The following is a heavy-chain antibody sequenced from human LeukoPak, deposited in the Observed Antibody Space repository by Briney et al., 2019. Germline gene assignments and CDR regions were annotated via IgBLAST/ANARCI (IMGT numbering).Heavy chain of an antibody. CDR3: AGIPRTMQVL. CDR2: INQYRSQK. J-gene: IGHJ4*02. Sequence: GALGLSFAAPGFTFNSYWMRWGRPAPGKGREWVHHINQYRSQKYYVHSVKARFTISRDNAKNSVYLQMNSLRAEDTAVYYCAGIPRTMQVLWGQGTLVTVSS. CDR1: GFTFNSYW. D-gene: IGHD3-10*01. V-gene: IGHV3-7*05.